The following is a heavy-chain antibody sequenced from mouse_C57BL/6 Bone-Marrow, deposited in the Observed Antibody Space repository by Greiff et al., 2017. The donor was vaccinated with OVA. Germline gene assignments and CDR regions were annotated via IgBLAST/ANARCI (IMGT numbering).Heavy chain of an antibody. D-gene: IGHD1-3*01. CDR3: ARRGIREFWAD. Sequence: EVKLMESGGDLVKPGGSLKLSCAASGFTFSSYGMSWVRQTPDKRLEWVATISSGGSYTYYPDRVKGRFTISSDHAKNTLYLQMSSLKSEDTAMYYCARRGIREFWADWGQGTLVTVSA. J-gene: IGHJ3*01. CDR1: GFTFSSYG. V-gene: IGHV5-6*02. CDR2: ISSGGSYT.